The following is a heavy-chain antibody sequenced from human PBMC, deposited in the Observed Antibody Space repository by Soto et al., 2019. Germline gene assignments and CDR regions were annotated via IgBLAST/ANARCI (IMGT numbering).Heavy chain of an antibody. CDR3: ARDANSGSRWYGARLDP. V-gene: IGHV1-18*01. Sequence: ASVKVSCKASGYTFTSYGISWVRQAPGQGFEWMGWISAYNGNTNYAQKLQGRVTMTTDTSTSTAYMELRSLRSDDTAVYYCARDANSGSRWYGARLDPWGKGTLVTVSS. J-gene: IGHJ5*02. CDR1: GYTFTSYG. D-gene: IGHD6-13*01. CDR2: ISAYNGNT.